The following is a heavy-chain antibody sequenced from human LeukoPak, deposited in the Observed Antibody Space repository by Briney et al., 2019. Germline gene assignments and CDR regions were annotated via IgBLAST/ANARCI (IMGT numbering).Heavy chain of an antibody. CDR2: ITSDSSYV. J-gene: IGHJ6*03. CDR3: ARLSAYYYGSYFYYYMDV. V-gene: IGHV3-21*06. Sequence: GGSLRLSCAASGFTFSSYNMNWVHQAPGKGLEWVSSITSDSSYVFYADSVKGRFTISRDNAKNSVYLHMNSLRAGDTALYYCARLSAYYYGSYFYYYMDVWGKGTTVTVSS. D-gene: IGHD3-10*01. CDR1: GFTFSSYN.